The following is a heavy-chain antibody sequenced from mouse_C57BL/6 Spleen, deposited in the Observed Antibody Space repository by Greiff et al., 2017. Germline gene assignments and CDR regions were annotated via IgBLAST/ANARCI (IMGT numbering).Heavy chain of an antibody. D-gene: IGHD1-1*01. CDR1: GYSFTGYY. J-gene: IGHJ4*01. CDR3: ARRNSGSGYSYRMDY. Sequence: VQLKQSGPELVKPGASVKISCKASGYSFTGYYMNWVKQSPEKSLEWIGEINPSTGGTSYNQKFKAKATLTVDKSSSTAYMQLKSLTCEDSAVYYCARRNSGSGYSYRMDYWGQGTSVTVAS. CDR2: INPSTGGT. V-gene: IGHV1-42*01.